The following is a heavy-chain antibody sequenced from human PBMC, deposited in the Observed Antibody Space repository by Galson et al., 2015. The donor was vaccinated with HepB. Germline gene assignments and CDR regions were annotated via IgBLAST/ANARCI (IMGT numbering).Heavy chain of an antibody. CDR2: INHSGST. Sequence: SETLSLTCAVYGGSFSGSYWSWIRQPPGKGLEWIGEINHSGSTNYNPSLKSRVTISVDTSKNQFSLKLSSVTAADTAVYYCARSMPGGIAARRDPYLVHFDYWGQGTLVTVSS. V-gene: IGHV4-34*01. CDR1: GGSFSGSY. CDR3: ARSMPGGIAARRDPYLVHFDY. J-gene: IGHJ4*02. D-gene: IGHD6-6*01.